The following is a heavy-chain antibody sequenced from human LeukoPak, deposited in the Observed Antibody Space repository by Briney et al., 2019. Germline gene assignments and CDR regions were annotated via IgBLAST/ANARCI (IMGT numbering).Heavy chain of an antibody. D-gene: IGHD2-21*01. V-gene: IGHV3-7*01. J-gene: IGHJ4*02. CDR2: IKEDGSEK. Sequence: GGSLRLSCVASPFTSSGHWMSWVRQAPGKGLEWVANIKEDGSEKYYVDSVKGRFTISRDNAKNSLYLQMSSLRAEDTAVYYCAKEFNRGLPDYWGQGTLVTVSS. CDR3: AKEFNRGLPDY. CDR1: PFTSSGHW.